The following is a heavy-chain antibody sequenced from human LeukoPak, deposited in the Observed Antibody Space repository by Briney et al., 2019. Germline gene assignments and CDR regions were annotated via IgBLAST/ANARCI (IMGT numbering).Heavy chain of an antibody. V-gene: IGHV4-59*01. D-gene: IGHD5-18*01. Sequence: SETLSLTCTVSGGSISSYYWSWIRQPPGKGLEWIGYIYYSGSTNYNPSLKSRVTISVDTSKNQFSLKLGSVTAADTAVYYCARGPGYSYGRSFDYWGQGTLVTVSS. CDR3: ARGPGYSYGRSFDY. CDR1: GGSISSYY. J-gene: IGHJ4*02. CDR2: IYYSGST.